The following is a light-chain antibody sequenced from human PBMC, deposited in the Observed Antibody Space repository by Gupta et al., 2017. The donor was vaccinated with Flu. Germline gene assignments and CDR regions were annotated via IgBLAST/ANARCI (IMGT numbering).Light chain of an antibody. CDR2: YAS. J-gene: IGKJ1*01. CDR3: HQSSSLPRT. CDR1: QSICNS. Sequence: KEKGTITCLASQSICNSLHWYQQRPDQSPKLLIKYASQSFSGVPSRFSGSGSGTDFTLTINSLEPEDAATYYCHQSSSLPRTFGQGTKVEIK. V-gene: IGKV6-21*01.